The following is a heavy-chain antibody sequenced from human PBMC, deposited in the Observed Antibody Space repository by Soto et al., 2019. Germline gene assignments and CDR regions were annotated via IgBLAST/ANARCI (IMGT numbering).Heavy chain of an antibody. J-gene: IGHJ4*02. V-gene: IGHV3-30*03. CDR1: GFPFTAYG. CDR3: VGGQYYFDY. D-gene: IGHD3-10*01. CDR2: ISYDGSNK. Sequence: QVQLVESGGGVVQPGRSLRLSCVASGFPFTAYGMHGVREAPGKGLEWVAVISYDGSNKYYADSVKGRFTISRDNSKNTLYLQMNSLRPEDTALYYCVGGQYYFDYRGQGTLVTVSS.